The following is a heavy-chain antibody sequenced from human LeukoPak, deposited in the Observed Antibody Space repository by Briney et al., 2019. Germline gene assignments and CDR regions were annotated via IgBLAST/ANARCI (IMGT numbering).Heavy chain of an antibody. V-gene: IGHV4-34*01. D-gene: IGHD1-26*01. CDR2: INHSGST. CDR1: GGSFSGYY. J-gene: IGHJ4*02. Sequence: ASETLSLTCAVYGGSFSGYYWSWIRQPPGKGLEWIGEINHSGSTNYNPSLKSRVTISVDTSKNQFSLKLSSVTAADTAVYYCAKDSVGAELDYWGQGTLVTVSS. CDR3: AKDSVGAELDY.